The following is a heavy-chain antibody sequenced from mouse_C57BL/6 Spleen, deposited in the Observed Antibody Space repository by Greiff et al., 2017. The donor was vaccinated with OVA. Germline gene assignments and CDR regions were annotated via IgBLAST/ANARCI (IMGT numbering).Heavy chain of an antibody. J-gene: IGHJ4*01. CDR2: ISSGSSTI. CDR3: ARQITTVVAEDYYAMDY. CDR1: GFTFSDYG. V-gene: IGHV5-17*01. D-gene: IGHD1-1*01. Sequence: EVHLVESGGGLVKPGGSLKLSCAASGFTFSDYGMHWVRQAPEKGLEWVAYISSGSSTIYYADTVKGRFTISRDNAKNTLFLQMTSLRSEDTAMYYCARQITTVVAEDYYAMDYWGQGTSVTVSS.